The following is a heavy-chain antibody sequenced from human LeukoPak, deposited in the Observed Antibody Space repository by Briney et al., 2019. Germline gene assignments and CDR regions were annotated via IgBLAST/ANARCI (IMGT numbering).Heavy chain of an antibody. V-gene: IGHV3-23*01. CDR3: AKEGGLRSSWSFDF. Sequence: GGSLRLSCAASGFIFSNYGMSWVRQAPGKGLEWVSAIRGNADTTYYADSAKGRFTISRDNSRNTLYLQMNSLRVEDTAVYYCAKEGGLRSSWSFDFWGQGILVIVSS. CDR1: GFIFSNYG. CDR2: IRGNADTT. D-gene: IGHD6-13*01. J-gene: IGHJ4*02.